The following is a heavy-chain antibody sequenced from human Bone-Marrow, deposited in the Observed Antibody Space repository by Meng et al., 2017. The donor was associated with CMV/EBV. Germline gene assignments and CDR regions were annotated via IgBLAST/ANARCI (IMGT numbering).Heavy chain of an antibody. CDR2: IYYSGST. CDR1: GGSVSSGSYY. CDR3: ARARCSSTSCYTRGEDYYYYYGMAV. D-gene: IGHD2-2*02. V-gene: IGHV4-61*01. J-gene: IGHJ6*01. Sequence: SETLSLTCTVSGGSVSSGSYYWSWIRQPPGKGLEWIGYIYYSGSTNYNPSLKSRVTISVDTSKNQFSLKLSSVTAADTAVYYCARARCSSTSCYTRGEDYYYYYGMAVWGQGTTVTCSS.